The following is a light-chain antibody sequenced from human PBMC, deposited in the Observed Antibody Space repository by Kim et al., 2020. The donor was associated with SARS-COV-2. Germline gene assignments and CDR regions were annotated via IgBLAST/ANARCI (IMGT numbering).Light chain of an antibody. V-gene: IGLV1-47*01. CDR2: RNN. Sequence: QRVAISCSGSSSNIGSNYVYWYQQRPGTAPKLLIYRNNQRPSGVPDRFSGSKSGTSASLAISGLRSEDEADYYCATWDDSLSGSYVFGTGTKVTVL. CDR1: SSNIGSNY. CDR3: ATWDDSLSGSYV. J-gene: IGLJ1*01.